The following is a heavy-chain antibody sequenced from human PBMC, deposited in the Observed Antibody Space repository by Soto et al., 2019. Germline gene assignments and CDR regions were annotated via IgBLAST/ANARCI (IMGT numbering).Heavy chain of an antibody. J-gene: IGHJ5*02. CDR2: ISSSSNTI. Sequence: GGSLRPSCTASGFTFSRYTMNWVRQAPGKGLEWISYISSSSNTIYYADSVKGRFSISRDNAENSLYLQMNSLRDEDTAVYFCVRGVITPAGPNWFDPWGQGTLVTVSS. CDR1: GFTFSRYT. D-gene: IGHD6-13*01. CDR3: VRGVITPAGPNWFDP. V-gene: IGHV3-48*02.